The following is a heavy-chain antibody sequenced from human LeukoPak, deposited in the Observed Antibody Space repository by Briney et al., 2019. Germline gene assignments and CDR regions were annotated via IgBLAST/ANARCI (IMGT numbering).Heavy chain of an antibody. Sequence: PGRSLRLSCAASGFTFDDYAMHWVRQAPGKGLEWVSGISWNSGSIGYADSVKGRFTISRDNAKNSLYLQMNSLRADDTAVYYCARDVTALDSWGQGTLVTVSS. V-gene: IGHV3-9*01. D-gene: IGHD2-2*01. CDR2: ISWNSGSI. CDR1: GFTFDDYA. CDR3: ARDVTALDS. J-gene: IGHJ4*02.